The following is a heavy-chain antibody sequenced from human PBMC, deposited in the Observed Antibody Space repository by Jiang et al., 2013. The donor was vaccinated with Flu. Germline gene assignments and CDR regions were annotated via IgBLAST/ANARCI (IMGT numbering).Heavy chain of an antibody. CDR2: MNPNSGNT. D-gene: IGHD4-11*01. J-gene: IGHJ6*02. V-gene: IGHV1-8*01. CDR3: ARSYSNYASYYYYGMDV. Sequence: QATGQGLEWMGWMNPNSGNTGYAQKFQGRVTMTRNTSISTAYMELSSLRSEDTAVYYCARSYSNYASYYYYGMDVWGQGTTVTVSS.